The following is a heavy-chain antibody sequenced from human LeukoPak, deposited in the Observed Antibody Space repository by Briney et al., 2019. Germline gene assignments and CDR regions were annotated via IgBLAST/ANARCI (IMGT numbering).Heavy chain of an antibody. D-gene: IGHD2-2*01. J-gene: IGHJ6*03. V-gene: IGHV3-21*01. CDR1: GFTFSSYS. Sequence: AGGSPRLSCAASGFTFSSYSMNWVRQAPGKGLEWVSSISSSSSYIYYADSVKGRFTISRDNAKNSLYLQMNSLRAEDTAVYYCARDGCSSTSCQYYYYYMDVWGKGTTVTVSS. CDR2: ISSSSSYI. CDR3: ARDGCSSTSCQYYYYYMDV.